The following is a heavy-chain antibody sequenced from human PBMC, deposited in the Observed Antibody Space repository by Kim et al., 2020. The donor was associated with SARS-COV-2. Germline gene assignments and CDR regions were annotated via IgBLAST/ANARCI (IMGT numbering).Heavy chain of an antibody. V-gene: IGHV4-61*02. D-gene: IGHD1-1*01. J-gene: IGHJ4*02. CDR2: IYTSGST. Sequence: SETLSLTCTVSGGSISSGSYYWSWIRQPAGKGLEWIGRIYTSGSTNYNPSLKSRVTISVDTSKNQFSLKLSSVTAADTAVYYCARVSSKRGWNDFDYWGQGTLVTVSS. CDR1: GGSISSGSYY. CDR3: ARVSSKRGWNDFDY.